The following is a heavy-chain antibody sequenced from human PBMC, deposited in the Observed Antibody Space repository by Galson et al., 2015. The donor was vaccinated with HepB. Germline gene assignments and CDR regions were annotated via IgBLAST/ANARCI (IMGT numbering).Heavy chain of an antibody. J-gene: IGHJ4*02. CDR2: FDPEDGET. CDR3: ATGYYGDYSSFDY. D-gene: IGHD4-17*01. CDR1: GYTLTELS. V-gene: IGHV1-24*01. Sequence: SVKVSCKVSGYTLTELSMHWVRQAPGKGLEWMGGFDPEDGETIYAQKFQGRVTMTEDTSTDTAYMELSSLRSEDTAVYYCATGYYGDYSSFDYWGQGTLVTVSS.